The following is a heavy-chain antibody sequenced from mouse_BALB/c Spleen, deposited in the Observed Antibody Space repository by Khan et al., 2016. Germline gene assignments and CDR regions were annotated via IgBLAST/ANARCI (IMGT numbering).Heavy chain of an antibody. D-gene: IGHD3-1*01. CDR2: ISNGGGST. V-gene: IGHV5-12-2*01. CDR3: ARERRARADGYFDY. J-gene: IGHJ2*01. Sequence: EVELVESGGGLVQPGGSLKLSCAASGFTFSSYTMSWVRQTPEQRLEWVAYISNGGGSTYYPDTVKGRFTISRDNAKNTLYLQMSSLKSEDTAMYYCARERRARADGYFDYWGQGTTLTVSS. CDR1: GFTFSSYT.